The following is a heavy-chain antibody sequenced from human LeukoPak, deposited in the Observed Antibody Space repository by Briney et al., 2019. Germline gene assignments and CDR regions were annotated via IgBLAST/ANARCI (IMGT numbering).Heavy chain of an antibody. J-gene: IGHJ4*02. Sequence: SETLSLTCSVSGVAISDYFWSWIRQPAGRDLEWIGRISTTGSTYFNPSLQSRVRMSVDSSKTHFSLRLSSVTAADTAVYYCARSPSTIGWNWGYYFDFWGQGHLVTVSS. CDR2: ISTTGST. CDR1: GVAISDYF. D-gene: IGHD1-7*01. V-gene: IGHV4-4*07. CDR3: ARSPSTIGWNWGYYFDF.